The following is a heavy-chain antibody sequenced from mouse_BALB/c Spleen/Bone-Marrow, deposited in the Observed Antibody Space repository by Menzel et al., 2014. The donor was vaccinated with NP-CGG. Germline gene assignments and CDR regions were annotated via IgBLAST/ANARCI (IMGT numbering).Heavy chain of an antibody. J-gene: IGHJ1*01. D-gene: IGHD1-1*01. Sequence: EVMLVESGGGLVKPGGSLKLSCAASGFTFSDYYMYWVRQTPEKRLEWVATISDGGSYTYYPDSVKGRFTVSRDNAKSNLYLQMSSLKSEDTAMYYCAREYGTSYDYYFDVWGAGTTVTVSS. V-gene: IGHV5-4*02. CDR3: AREYGTSYDYYFDV. CDR2: ISDGGSYT. CDR1: GFTFSDYY.